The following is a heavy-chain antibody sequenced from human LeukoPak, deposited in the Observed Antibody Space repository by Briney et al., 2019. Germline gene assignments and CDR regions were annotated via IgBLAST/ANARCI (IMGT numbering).Heavy chain of an antibody. Sequence: ASVKVSCKASGYTFIGHYIHWVRQAPGQGLEWMGWINPNSDATKYSQRFQGRVTMTRDTSISTTYMDLTRLTSDDAAVYYCARGPEYGGTIDYWGQGTLVTVSS. D-gene: IGHD4-23*01. CDR1: GYTFIGHY. J-gene: IGHJ4*02. V-gene: IGHV1-2*02. CDR2: INPNSDAT. CDR3: ARGPEYGGTIDY.